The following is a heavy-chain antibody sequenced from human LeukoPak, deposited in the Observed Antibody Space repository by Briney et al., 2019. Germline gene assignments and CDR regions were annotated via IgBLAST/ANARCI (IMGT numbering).Heavy chain of an antibody. CDR3: AKDDFHYYGSGSLFDY. J-gene: IGHJ4*02. CDR2: ISGSGGST. V-gene: IGHV3-23*01. Sequence: PGGSLRLSCAASGFTFSSYAMSWVRQAPGKGLEWVSAISGSGGSTYYADSVKGRFTISRDNSKNTLYLQMNSLRAEDTAVYYCAKDDFHYYGSGSLFDYWGQGTLVTVSS. CDR1: GFTFSSYA. D-gene: IGHD3-10*01.